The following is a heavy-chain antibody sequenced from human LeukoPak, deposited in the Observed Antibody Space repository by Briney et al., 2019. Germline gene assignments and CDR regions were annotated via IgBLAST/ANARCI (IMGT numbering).Heavy chain of an antibody. CDR1: GFTFDDYG. CDR2: INWNGGST. Sequence: GGSLRLSWTASGFTFDDYGMSWVRQAPGKGLEWVSGINWNGGSTGYADSVKGRFTISRDNAKNSLYLQMNRLRAEDTALYYCARDPGYCSGGSCYTYYFDYWGQGTLVTVSS. V-gene: IGHV3-20*04. D-gene: IGHD2-15*01. CDR3: ARDPGYCSGGSCYTYYFDY. J-gene: IGHJ4*02.